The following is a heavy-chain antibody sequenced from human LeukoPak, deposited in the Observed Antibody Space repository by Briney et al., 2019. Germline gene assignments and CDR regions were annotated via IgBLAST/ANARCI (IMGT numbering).Heavy chain of an antibody. D-gene: IGHD6-19*01. CDR2: IYHNGGT. CDR1: GGSISSGGYH. J-gene: IGHJ5*02. Sequence: SQTLSLTCTVSGGSISSGGYHWSWIRQPPGKGLEWIGSIYHNGGTNYNPSLESRVTMSVDTSKNQFFLKMTSVTAADTAVYYCAKVVSGWFDPWGQGTLVTVSS. V-gene: IGHV4-30-2*01. CDR3: AKVVSGWFDP.